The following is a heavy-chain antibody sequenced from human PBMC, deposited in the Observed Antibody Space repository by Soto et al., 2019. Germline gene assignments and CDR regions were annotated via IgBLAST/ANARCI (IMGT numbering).Heavy chain of an antibody. CDR2: MNPNSGNT. CDR1: GYTFTSYD. V-gene: IGHV1-8*01. J-gene: IGHJ4*02. CDR3: ASGGITMVRGVSYYFDY. D-gene: IGHD3-10*01. Sequence: QVQLVQSGAEVKKPGASVKVSCKASGYTFTSYDINWVRQATGQGLEWMGWMNPNSGNTGYAQKFQGRVTMTRNTSISTAYMELSSLRSEDTAVYYCASGGITMVRGVSYYFDYWGQGTLVTVSS.